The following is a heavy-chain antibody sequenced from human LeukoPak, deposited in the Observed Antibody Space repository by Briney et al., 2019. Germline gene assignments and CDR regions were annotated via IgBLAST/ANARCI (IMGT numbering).Heavy chain of an antibody. CDR2: MKDGGST. V-gene: IGHV4-34*01. J-gene: IGHJ3*01. CDR3: ATSLYCGTGCL. Sequence: PSETLSLTCPVYGGSFSGLYWSWIRQPPGKGLEWIGEMKDGGSTNYNQSLKSRVTLSLDTSKNQFSLKLTSVTAADTAVYYCATSLYCGTGCLWGQGTMVTVSS. D-gene: IGHD2-21*01. CDR1: GGSFSGLY.